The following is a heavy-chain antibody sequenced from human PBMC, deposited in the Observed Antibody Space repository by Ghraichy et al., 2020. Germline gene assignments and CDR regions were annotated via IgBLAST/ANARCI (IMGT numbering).Heavy chain of an antibody. CDR1: GGSVSSGSYY. J-gene: IGHJ4*02. D-gene: IGHD6-19*01. V-gene: IGHV4-61*01. Sequence: SQTLSLTCTVSGGSVSSGSYYWSWIRQPPGKGLEWIGYIYYSGSTNYNPSLKSRVTISVDTSKNQFSLKLSSVTAADTAVYYCARDHLDSSGWYMPSYWGQGTLVTVSS. CDR2: IYYSGST. CDR3: ARDHLDSSGWYMPSY.